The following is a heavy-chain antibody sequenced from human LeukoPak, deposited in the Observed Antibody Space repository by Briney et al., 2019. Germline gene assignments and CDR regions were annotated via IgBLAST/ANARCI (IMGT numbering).Heavy chain of an antibody. Sequence: SETLSLTCTVSGGSISSYYWSWIRQPPEKGLEWIGYIYYMGSTNYNPSLKSRVTISVDTSKSQISLKLNSAAAAHTALYYFAGTSGYDYSYFDYWGQGTLVTVSS. CDR1: GGSISSYY. D-gene: IGHD5-12*01. CDR2: IYYMGST. CDR3: AGTSGYDYSYFDY. V-gene: IGHV4-59*01. J-gene: IGHJ4*02.